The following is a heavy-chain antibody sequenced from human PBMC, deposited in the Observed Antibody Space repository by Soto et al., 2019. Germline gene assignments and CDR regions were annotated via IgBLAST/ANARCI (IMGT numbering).Heavy chain of an antibody. V-gene: IGHV4-4*02. CDR2: IYHSGST. Sequence: QVQLQQSGPGLVKPSGTLSLTCDVSGVSISSSSWWSWVRQPPGKGLEWVGEIYHSGSTNYNPSLKXRXTXAXXQSKNQVSLRLTSVTAADTAVYYCAGGFGSGHYDYWGQGSLVTVSS. CDR1: GVSISSSSW. CDR3: AGGFGSGHYDY. D-gene: IGHD3-10*01. J-gene: IGHJ4*02.